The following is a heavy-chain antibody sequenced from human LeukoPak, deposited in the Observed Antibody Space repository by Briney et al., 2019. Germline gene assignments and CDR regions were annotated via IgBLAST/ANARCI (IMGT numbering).Heavy chain of an antibody. CDR3: ARFDYTYGMDV. CDR2: IYHSGST. J-gene: IGHJ6*02. CDR1: GGSIGSGGYS. V-gene: IGHV4-30-2*01. D-gene: IGHD4-11*01. Sequence: SETLSLTCAVSGGSIGSGGYSWSWIRQPPGKGLEWIGYIYHSGSTYYNPSLKSRVTISVDRSKNQFSLKLSSVTAADTAVYYCARFDYTYGMDVWGQGTTVTVSS.